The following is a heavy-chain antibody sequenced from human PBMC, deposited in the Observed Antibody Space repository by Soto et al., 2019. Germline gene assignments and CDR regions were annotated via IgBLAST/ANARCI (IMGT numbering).Heavy chain of an antibody. J-gene: IGHJ5*02. D-gene: IGHD6-19*01. CDR1: GGSISSYY. Sequence: QVQLQESGPGLVKPSETLSLTCTVSGGSISSYYWSWIRQPPGKGLEWIGYIYYSGSTNYNPSLKSRVTISVDTSKNQCSLKLSSVTAADTAVYYCARRSVGSGWYGGWFDPWGQGTLVTVSS. CDR3: ARRSVGSGWYGGWFDP. V-gene: IGHV4-59*01. CDR2: IYYSGST.